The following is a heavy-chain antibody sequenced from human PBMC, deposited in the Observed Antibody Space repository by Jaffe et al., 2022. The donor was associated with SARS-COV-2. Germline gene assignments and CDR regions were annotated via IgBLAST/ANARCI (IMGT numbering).Heavy chain of an antibody. CDR1: GFTFDDYA. CDR2: ISGDGGST. Sequence: EVQLVESGGGVVQPGGSLRLSCAASGFTFDDYAMHWVRQAPGKGLEWVSLISGDGGSTYYADSVKGRFTISRDNSKNSLYLQMNSLRTEDTALYYCAKDIGRSGGSWGYFDYWGQGTLVTVSS. CDR3: AKDIGRSGGSWGYFDY. J-gene: IGHJ4*02. D-gene: IGHD2-15*01. V-gene: IGHV3-43*02.